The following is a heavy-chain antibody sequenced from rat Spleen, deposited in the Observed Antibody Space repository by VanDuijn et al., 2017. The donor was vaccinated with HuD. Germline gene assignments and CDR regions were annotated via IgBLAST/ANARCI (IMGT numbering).Heavy chain of an antibody. V-gene: IGHV5-25*01. Sequence: EVQLVESGGDLVQPGRSLKLSCAASGFTFNNYDMAWVRQAPTEGLEWVASISPGGGNTYYRDSVKGRFTISRDNAKSTLYLQMDSLTSDDTATYHCVGAGYLRDWYFDFWGPGTMVTVSS. CDR1: GFTFNNYD. J-gene: IGHJ1*01. D-gene: IGHD2-2*01. CDR2: ISPGGGNT. CDR3: VGAGYLRDWYFDF.